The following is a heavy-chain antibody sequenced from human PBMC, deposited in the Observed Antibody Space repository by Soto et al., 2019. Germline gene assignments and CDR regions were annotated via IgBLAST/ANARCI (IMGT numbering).Heavy chain of an antibody. J-gene: IGHJ4*02. D-gene: IGHD6-13*01. CDR3: ARAAAGTNLPFDY. CDR2: IYDSGSI. Sequence: SETLSLTCTVSGGSISSSYWSWIRQPPGKGLELIGYIYDSGSIYYNPSLKSRVTISIDTSKNQFSLKLSSVTAADTAVYYCARAAAGTNLPFDYWGQGALVTVSS. V-gene: IGHV4-59*12. CDR1: GGSISSSY.